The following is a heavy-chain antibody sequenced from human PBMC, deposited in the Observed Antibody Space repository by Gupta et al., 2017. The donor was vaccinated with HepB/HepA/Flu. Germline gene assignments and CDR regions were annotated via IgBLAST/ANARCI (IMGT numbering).Heavy chain of an antibody. CDR3: AKVSGSYYVRGPDAFDI. D-gene: IGHD1-26*01. CDR1: GFTFDXXX. Sequence: EXQLXESGGGLVQPGRSLRLSCAASGFTFDXXXXXWXXXXXGKGLEWVSGISWNSGSIGYADSVKGRFTISRDNAKNSLYLQMNSLRAEDTALYYCAKVSGSYYVRGPDAFDIWGQGTMVTVSS. J-gene: IGHJ3*02. V-gene: IGHV3-9*01. CDR2: ISWNSGSI.